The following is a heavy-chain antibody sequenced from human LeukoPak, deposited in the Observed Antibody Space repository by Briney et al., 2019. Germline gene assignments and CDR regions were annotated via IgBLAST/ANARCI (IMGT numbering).Heavy chain of an antibody. Sequence: SETLSLTCAVSGGSISGGGYSWSWIRQPPGKGLEWIGYIYHSGSTYYNPSLKSRVTISVDRSKNQFSLKLSSVTAADTAVYYCARGSTGTTLNYFDYWGQGTLVTVSS. V-gene: IGHV4-30-2*01. CDR2: IYHSGST. CDR3: ARGSTGTTLNYFDY. J-gene: IGHJ4*02. D-gene: IGHD1-7*01. CDR1: GGSISGGGYS.